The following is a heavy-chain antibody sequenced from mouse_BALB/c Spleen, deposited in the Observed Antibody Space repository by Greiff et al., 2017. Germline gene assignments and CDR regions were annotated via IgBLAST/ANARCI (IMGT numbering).Heavy chain of an antibody. CDR2: ISSGSSTI. Sequence: DVQLQESGGGLVQPGGSRKLSCAASGFTFSSFGMHWVRQAPEKGLEWVAYISSGSSTIYYADTVKGRFTISRDNPKNTLFLQMTSLRSEDTAMYYCAREAMDYWGQGTSVTVSS. J-gene: IGHJ4*01. V-gene: IGHV5-17*02. CDR1: GFTFSSFG. CDR3: AREAMDY.